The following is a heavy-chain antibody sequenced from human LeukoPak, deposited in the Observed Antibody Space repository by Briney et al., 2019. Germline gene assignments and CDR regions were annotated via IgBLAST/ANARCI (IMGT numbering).Heavy chain of an antibody. Sequence: SETLSLTCAVYGGSFSGYYWSWIRQPPGKGLEWIGEINHSGSTSYNPSLKSRVTISVDTSKNQFSLKLSSVTAADTAVYYCARSRYDYVWGSYRSRDYYYGMDVWGQGTTVTVSS. J-gene: IGHJ6*02. V-gene: IGHV4-34*01. CDR3: ARSRYDYVWGSYRSRDYYYGMDV. CDR2: INHSGST. D-gene: IGHD3-16*02. CDR1: GGSFSGYY.